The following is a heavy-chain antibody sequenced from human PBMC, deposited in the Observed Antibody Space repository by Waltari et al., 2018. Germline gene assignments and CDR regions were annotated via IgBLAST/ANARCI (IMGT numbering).Heavy chain of an antibody. CDR2: IYYSGST. J-gene: IGHJ4*02. V-gene: IGHV4-39*07. CDR3: ARDRYDFWSGYPPYYFDY. D-gene: IGHD3-3*01. Sequence: QLQLQESGPGLVKPSETLSLTCTVSGGSISSSSYYWGWIRQPPVKGLEWIGSIYYSGSTYYNPSLKSRVTISVDTSKNQFSLKLSSVTAADTAVYYCARDRYDFWSGYPPYYFDYWGQGTLVTVSS. CDR1: GGSISSSSYY.